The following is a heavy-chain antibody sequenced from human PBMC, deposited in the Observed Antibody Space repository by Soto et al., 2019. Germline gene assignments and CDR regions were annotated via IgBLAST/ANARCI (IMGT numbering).Heavy chain of an antibody. CDR2: ISGSGGST. V-gene: IGHV3-23*01. CDR3: AKDLGSIAAATLGGYYGMDV. Sequence: PGGSLRPSCAASGFTFSSYAMSWVRQAPGKGLEWVSAISGSGGSTYYADSVKGRFTISRDNSKNTLYLQMNSLRAEDTAVYYCAKDLGSIAAATLGGYYGMDVWGQGTRMTVSS. J-gene: IGHJ6*02. CDR1: GFTFSSYA. D-gene: IGHD6-13*01.